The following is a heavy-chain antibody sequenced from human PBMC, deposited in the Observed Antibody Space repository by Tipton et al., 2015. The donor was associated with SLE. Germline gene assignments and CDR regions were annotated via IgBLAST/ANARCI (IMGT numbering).Heavy chain of an antibody. CDR2: IYPGDSDT. CDR3: ARRDVWGYCSSTSCCDAFDI. J-gene: IGHJ3*02. V-gene: IGHV5-51*03. D-gene: IGHD2-2*01. CDR1: GYSFTSYW. Sequence: QLVQSGAEVKKPGESLKISCKGSGYSFTSYWIGWVRQMPGKGLEWMGIIYPGDSDTRYSPSFQGQVTISADKSISTAYLQWSSLKASDTAMYYCARRDVWGYCSSTSCCDAFDIWGQGTMVTVSS.